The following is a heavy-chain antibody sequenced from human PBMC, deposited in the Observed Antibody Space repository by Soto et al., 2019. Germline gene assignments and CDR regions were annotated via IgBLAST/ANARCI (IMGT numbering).Heavy chain of an antibody. V-gene: IGHV1-3*01. CDR3: ARSIVVVTALDY. J-gene: IGHJ4*02. CDR2: INAGNGNT. Sequence: ASVKVSCKASGYTFTYHYIHWVRQAPGQRLEWMGWINAGNGNTKYSQKFQGRVTITRDTSASTAYMELSSLRSEDTAVYYCARSIVVVTALDYWGQGTLVTVSS. D-gene: IGHD2-21*02. CDR1: GYTFTYHY.